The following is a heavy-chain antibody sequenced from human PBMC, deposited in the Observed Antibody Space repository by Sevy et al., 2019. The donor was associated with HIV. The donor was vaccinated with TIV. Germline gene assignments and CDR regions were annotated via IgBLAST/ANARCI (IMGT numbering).Heavy chain of an antibody. Sequence: ASVKVSCKAFGGSFSFYGISWARQAPGLGLEWMAGIIPILGTTKYAQKFQGRVTITADESTSTVYMELTSLRSEDTAVYYCARGGPDDILTHYGMDVWGQGTTVTVSS. CDR3: ARGGPDDILTHYGMDV. V-gene: IGHV1-69*13. CDR1: GGSFSFYG. CDR2: IIPILGTT. J-gene: IGHJ6*02. D-gene: IGHD3-9*01.